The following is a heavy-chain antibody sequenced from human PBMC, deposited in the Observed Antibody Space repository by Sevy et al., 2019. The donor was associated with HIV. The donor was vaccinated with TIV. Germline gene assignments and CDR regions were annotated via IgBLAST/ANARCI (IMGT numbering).Heavy chain of an antibody. D-gene: IGHD5-18*01. CDR3: ARAEWIQLWLEGGNWFDP. CDR2: IYYSGST. V-gene: IGHV4-30-4*01. J-gene: IGHJ5*02. CDR1: GGSISSGDYY. Sequence: SETLSLTYTVSGGSISSGDYYWSWIRQPPGKGLEWIGYIYYSGSTYYNPSLKSRVTISVDTSKNQFSLKLSSVTAADTAVYYCARAEWIQLWLEGGNWFDPWGQGTLVTVSS.